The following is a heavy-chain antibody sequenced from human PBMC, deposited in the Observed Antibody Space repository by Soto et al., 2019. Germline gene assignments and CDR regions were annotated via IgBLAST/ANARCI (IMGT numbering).Heavy chain of an antibody. J-gene: IGHJ4*02. CDR1: GGSFSGYY. D-gene: IGHD2-8*01. CDR2: INHSGST. CDR3: ARKGYCTNGVCYPFDY. V-gene: IGHV4-34*01. Sequence: PSETLSLTCAVYGGSFSGYYWSWIRQAPGKGLEWIGEINHSGSTNYNPSLKSRVTISVDTSKNQFSLKLSSVTAADTAVYYCARKGYCTNGVCYPFDYWGQGTLVTVS.